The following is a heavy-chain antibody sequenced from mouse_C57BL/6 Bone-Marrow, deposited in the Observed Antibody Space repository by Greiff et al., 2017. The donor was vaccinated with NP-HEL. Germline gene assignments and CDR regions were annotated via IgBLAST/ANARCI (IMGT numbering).Heavy chain of an antibody. CDR2: IDPENGDT. J-gene: IGHJ4*01. CDR3: TTGYYGSSYVYAMDY. D-gene: IGHD1-1*01. CDR1: GFNIKDDY. Sequence: VQLKESGAELVRPGASVKLSCTASGFNIKDDYMHWVKQRPEQGLEWIGWIDPENGDTEYASKFQGKATITADTSSNTAYLQLSSLTSEDTAVYYCTTGYYGSSYVYAMDYWGQGTSVTVSS. V-gene: IGHV14-4*01.